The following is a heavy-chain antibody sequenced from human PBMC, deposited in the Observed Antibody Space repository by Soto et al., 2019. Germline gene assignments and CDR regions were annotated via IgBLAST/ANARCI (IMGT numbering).Heavy chain of an antibody. V-gene: IGHV3-23*01. CDR3: AKAWGIDY. J-gene: IGHJ4*02. D-gene: IGHD7-27*01. Sequence: EVQLLESGGGLVEPGGSRRLSCAASGFTFSSYTMSWVRQAPGKGLEWVSTISGSGSSTYSADSVKGRFTISRDNPKNTLYLQIKSLRVEDTVIYYCAKAWGIDYWGQGTLVTVSS. CDR1: GFTFSSYT. CDR2: ISGSGSST.